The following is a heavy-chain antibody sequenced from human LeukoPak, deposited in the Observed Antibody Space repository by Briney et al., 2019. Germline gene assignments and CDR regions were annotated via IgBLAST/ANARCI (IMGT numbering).Heavy chain of an antibody. CDR2: INSDGSYI. D-gene: IGHD3-9*01. J-gene: IGHJ6*02. Sequence: GSLRLSCSASGFTFSLYAMHWVRQAPGKGLEYVSAINSDGSYIYYADSVKGRFTISRDNSKNTLYLQMNSLRAEDTAVYYCARDHYDIRDYYYYYGMDVWGQGTTVTVSS. CDR1: GFTFSLYA. CDR3: ARDHYDIRDYYYYYGMDV. V-gene: IGHV3-64*04.